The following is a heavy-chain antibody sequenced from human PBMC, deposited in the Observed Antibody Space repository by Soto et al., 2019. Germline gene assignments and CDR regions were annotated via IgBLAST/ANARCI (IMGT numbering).Heavy chain of an antibody. J-gene: IGHJ6*02. Sequence: ASVKVSCKASGYTFTSYGISWVRQAPGQGLERMGWISAYNGNTNYAQRLQGRVTMTTDTSTSTAYMELRSLRSDDTAVYYCARDWGVWYTLYHYYYGMDVWGQGTTVTVSS. CDR2: ISAYNGNT. V-gene: IGHV1-18*01. D-gene: IGHD6-19*01. CDR3: ARDWGVWYTLYHYYYGMDV. CDR1: GYTFTSYG.